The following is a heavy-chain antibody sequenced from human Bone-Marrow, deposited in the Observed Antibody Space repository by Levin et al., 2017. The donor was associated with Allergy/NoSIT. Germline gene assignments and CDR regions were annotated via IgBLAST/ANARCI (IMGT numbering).Heavy chain of an antibody. D-gene: IGHD6-13*01. CDR3: ARGGWGSSLPSGMDV. Sequence: ASVKVSCKASGYTFTSYDINWVRQATGQGLEWMGWMNPNSGNTGYAQKFQGRVTNTRNTSISTAYMELSSLRSEDTAVYYWARGGWGSSLPSGMDVWGQGTTVTVSS. V-gene: IGHV1-8*01. CDR2: MNPNSGNT. CDR1: GYTFTSYD. J-gene: IGHJ6*02.